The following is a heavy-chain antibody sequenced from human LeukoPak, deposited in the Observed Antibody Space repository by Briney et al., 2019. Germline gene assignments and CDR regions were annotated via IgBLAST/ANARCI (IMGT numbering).Heavy chain of an antibody. CDR1: GGSISSYY. J-gene: IGHJ4*02. D-gene: IGHD3-3*01. CDR3: ARGGRYDFWSGYYSYDDFDY. V-gene: IGHV4-59*01. CDR2: IYYSGST. Sequence: NPSETLSLTCTVSGGSISSYYWSWIRQPPGKGLEWIGYIYYSGSTNYNPSLKSRVTISVDTSKNQFSLKLSSVTAADTAVYYCARGGRYDFWSGYYSYDDFDYWGQGTLVTVSS.